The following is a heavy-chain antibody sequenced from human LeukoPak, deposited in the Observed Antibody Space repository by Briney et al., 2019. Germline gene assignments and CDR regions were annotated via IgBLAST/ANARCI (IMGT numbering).Heavy chain of an antibody. CDR2: IHYSGRT. CDR1: GGSISGYY. J-gene: IGHJ4*02. D-gene: IGHD3-22*01. Sequence: SETLSLTCTVSGGSISGYYWSWTRQPPGKGLEWIGYIHYSGRTDYNPSLKSRVTISIDTSKNQFSLKVNSVTAADTAVYYCASLTLSDTSGYGEFDYWGQGTLVTVSS. CDR3: ASLTLSDTSGYGEFDY. V-gene: IGHV4-59*08.